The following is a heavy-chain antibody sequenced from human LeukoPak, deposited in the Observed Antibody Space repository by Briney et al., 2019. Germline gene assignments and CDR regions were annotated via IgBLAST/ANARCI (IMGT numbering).Heavy chain of an antibody. J-gene: IGHJ1*01. D-gene: IGHD3-22*01. V-gene: IGHV3-23*01. CDR2: ISGSGGST. CDR1: GFTFSSYA. Sequence: PGGSLRLSCAASGFTFSSYAMSWVRQAPGKGLEWVSAISGSGGSTYYADSVKGRFTISRDNSKNTLYLQMNSLRAEDTAVYYCAKRRYYDSSGYGEYFQHWGQGTLVTVSS. CDR3: AKRRYYDSSGYGEYFQH.